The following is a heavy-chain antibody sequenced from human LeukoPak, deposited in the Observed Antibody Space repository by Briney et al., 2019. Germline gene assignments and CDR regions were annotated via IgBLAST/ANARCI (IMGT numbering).Heavy chain of an antibody. V-gene: IGHV1-69*05. D-gene: IGHD3-22*01. CDR3: ARLDVNDSSGDLFDY. CDR2: IIPIFGTA. CDR1: GGTFSSYA. Sequence: ASVTVSCEASGGTFSSYAISWVRQAPGQGLEWMGRIIPIFGTANYAQKFQGRVTITTDESTSTAYMELSSLRSEDTAVYYCARLDVNDSSGDLFDYWGQGTLVTVSS. J-gene: IGHJ4*02.